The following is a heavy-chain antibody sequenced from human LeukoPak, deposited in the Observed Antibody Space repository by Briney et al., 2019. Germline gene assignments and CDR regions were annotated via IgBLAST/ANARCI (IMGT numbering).Heavy chain of an antibody. CDR3: AREARYSSGWYGAFDI. D-gene: IGHD6-19*01. V-gene: IGHV3-13*05. CDR1: GFTFSRYD. Sequence: GESLRLSCAASGFTFSRYDMHWVRQATGKGLQWVSGIDTAGDPYYPDSEKGRFTISRENAKNSLYLQMNSLSAGDTAVYSCAREARYSSGWYGAFDIWGQGTLVIVSS. CDR2: IDTAGDP. J-gene: IGHJ3*02.